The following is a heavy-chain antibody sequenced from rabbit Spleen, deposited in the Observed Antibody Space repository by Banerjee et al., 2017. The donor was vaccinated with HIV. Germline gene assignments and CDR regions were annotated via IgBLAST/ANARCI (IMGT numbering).Heavy chain of an antibody. CDR2: INIVTGKS. J-gene: IGHJ4*01. CDR1: GVSLNDKDV. CDR3: ARAPDSGYWAVALDL. D-gene: IGHD1-1*01. Sequence: QEQLEESGGGLVKPEGSLTLTCKASGVSLNDKDVMCWVRQAPGKGLEWIACINIVTGKSVYASWAKGRFTMSRTSSTTVDLKMTSLTAADTATYFCARAPDSGYWAVALDLWGPGTLVTVS. V-gene: IGHV1S45*01.